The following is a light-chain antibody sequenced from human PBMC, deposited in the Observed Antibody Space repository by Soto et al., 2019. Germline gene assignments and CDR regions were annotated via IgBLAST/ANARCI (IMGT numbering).Light chain of an antibody. Sequence: DIVWTQSPLSLPFTPGEPASISCRSSQSLLHSNGYNYLDWYLQRPGQSPQLLIYLGSSRASGVPDRFSGSGSGTDFTLKISRVEAEDVGVYYCMQVLQTSWTFGQGTKVEIK. V-gene: IGKV2-28*01. CDR3: MQVLQTSWT. CDR2: LGS. CDR1: QSLLHSNGYNY. J-gene: IGKJ1*01.